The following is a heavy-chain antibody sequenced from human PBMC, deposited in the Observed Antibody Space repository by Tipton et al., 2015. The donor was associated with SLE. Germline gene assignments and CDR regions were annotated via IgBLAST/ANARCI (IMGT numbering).Heavy chain of an antibody. J-gene: IGHJ4*02. Sequence: TLSLTCSVSGGSFSAFYWTWIRQPPGKGLQWIGEIYPFGSTKYNPSLKSRVTISVNTSKNQLSLKLNSVTAADTAVYFCARDIRSSWFYFDSWGQGMLVTVSS. CDR1: GGSFSAFY. CDR3: ARDIRSSWFYFDS. CDR2: IYPFGST. V-gene: IGHV4-34*01. D-gene: IGHD6-13*01.